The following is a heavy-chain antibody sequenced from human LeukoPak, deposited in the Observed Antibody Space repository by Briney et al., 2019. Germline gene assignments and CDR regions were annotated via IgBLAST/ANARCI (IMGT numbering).Heavy chain of an antibody. D-gene: IGHD1-26*01. CDR1: GYTFTGYY. J-gene: IGHJ4*02. CDR2: INPNSGGT. Sequence: ASVKASCKASGYTFTGYYMHWVRQAPGQGLEWMGWINPNSGGTNYAQKFQGRVTMTRDTSISTAYMELSRLRSDDTAVYYCARDLQVGATTEDYWGQGTLVTVYS. V-gene: IGHV1-2*02. CDR3: ARDLQVGATTEDY.